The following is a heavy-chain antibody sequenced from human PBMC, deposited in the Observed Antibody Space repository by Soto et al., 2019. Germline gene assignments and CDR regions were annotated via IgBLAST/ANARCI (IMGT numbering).Heavy chain of an antibody. J-gene: IGHJ6*02. V-gene: IGHV4-4*02. CDR2: IYHSGST. D-gene: IGHD2-21*01. Sequence: SETLSLTCAVSGGSISSSNWWSWVRQPPGKGLEWIGEIYHSGSTNYNPSLKSRVTISVDKSKNQFSLKLSSVTAADTAVYYCASIVGHYYYYGMDVWGQGTTVTVSS. CDR3: ASIVGHYYYYGMDV. CDR1: GGSISSSNW.